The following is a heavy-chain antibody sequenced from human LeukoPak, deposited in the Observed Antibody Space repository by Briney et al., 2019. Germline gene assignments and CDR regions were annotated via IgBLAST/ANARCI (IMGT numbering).Heavy chain of an antibody. CDR1: GGSISSGGYY. D-gene: IGHD3-16*02. CDR3: ARAPVMITFGGVIVARYYYFDY. J-gene: IGHJ4*02. CDR2: IYYSGST. Sequence: SETLSLTCTVPGGSISSGGYYWSWIRQHPGKGLEWIGYIYYSGSTYYNPSLKSRVTISVDTSKNQFSLKLSSVTAADTAVYYCARAPVMITFGGVIVARYYYFDYWGQGTLVTVSS. V-gene: IGHV4-31*03.